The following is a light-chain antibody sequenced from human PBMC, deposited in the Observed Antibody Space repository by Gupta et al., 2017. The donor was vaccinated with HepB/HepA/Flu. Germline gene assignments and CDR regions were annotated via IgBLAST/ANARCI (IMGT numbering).Light chain of an antibody. Sequence: QAVVTQEPSLTVSPGRTVTLTCGSSTGAVTSGHYPYWFQQKPGQAPRTLIYDTSNKHSWTPARFSGSLLGGKAALTLSGAQPEDEAEYYCLLSYSGARSLMFGGGTKLTVL. CDR2: DTS. J-gene: IGLJ3*02. CDR1: TGAVTSGHY. CDR3: LLSYSGARSLM. V-gene: IGLV7-46*01.